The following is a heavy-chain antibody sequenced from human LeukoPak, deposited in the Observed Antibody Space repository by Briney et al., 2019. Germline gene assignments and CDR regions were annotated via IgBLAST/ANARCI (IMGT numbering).Heavy chain of an antibody. CDR2: IKQDGSEI. D-gene: IGHD3-22*01. Sequence: PGGSLRLSCAASGFTFSSYWMSWVRQAPGKGLEWVANIKQDGSEIYYVDSVKGRFTISRDNAKNSLYLQMNSLRAEDTAVYYCARDKWPRYDSSGYYYAYWGQGTLVTVSS. J-gene: IGHJ4*02. V-gene: IGHV3-7*01. CDR1: GFTFSSYW. CDR3: ARDKWPRYDSSGYYYAY.